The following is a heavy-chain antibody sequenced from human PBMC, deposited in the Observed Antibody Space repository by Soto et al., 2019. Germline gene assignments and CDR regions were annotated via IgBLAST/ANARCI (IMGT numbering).Heavy chain of an antibody. J-gene: IGHJ3*01. V-gene: IGHV2-5*01. CDR1: GFSPTTSGVG. D-gene: IGHD3-10*01. CDR2: IYWNDDT. Sequence: SGPTLVNPTQTLTLTCTFSGFSPTTSGVGVGWIRQPPGKALERLALIYWNDDTRYSPSLKNRVTITTDTSKNQVVLTMTDMDPVDTATYYCARRLTVVPLAFDLWGQGTMVTVSS. CDR3: ARRLTVVPLAFDL.